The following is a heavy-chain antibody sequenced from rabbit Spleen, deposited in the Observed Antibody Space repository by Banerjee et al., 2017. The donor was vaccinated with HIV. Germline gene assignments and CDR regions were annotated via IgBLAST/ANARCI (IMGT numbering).Heavy chain of an antibody. CDR3: ARGPYIGGGWGTYLNL. Sequence: QSLEESGGGLVQPGGSLTLTCTASGFSFSSRYYMCWVRQAPGKGLEWIGCIYAGSSGSTYYASWAKGRFTGSKTSSTTVTLQMTSLTVADTATYFCARGPYIGGGWGTYLNLWGQGTLVTVS. J-gene: IGHJ4*01. V-gene: IGHV1S40*01. CDR2: IYAGSSGST. CDR1: GFSFSSRYY. D-gene: IGHD4-1*01.